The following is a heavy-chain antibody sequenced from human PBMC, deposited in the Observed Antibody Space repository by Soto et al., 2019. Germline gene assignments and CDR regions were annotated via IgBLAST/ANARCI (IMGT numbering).Heavy chain of an antibody. J-gene: IGHJ6*02. CDR2: IIPVFGTA. D-gene: IGHD2-2*01. V-gene: IGHV1-69*01. CDR1: RVAFSKFI. Sequence: QAQLEQSGGEVKKPGSSVKVSCKASRVAFSKFIVTWVRQAPGVGLEWVGGIIPVFGTANYAQKFQGRVTITEDESTSTSYMEVNNLRSEDTAVYYCAKVRYSSPMGYYYGMDVWVQGTTVTVSS. CDR3: AKVRYSSPMGYYYGMDV.